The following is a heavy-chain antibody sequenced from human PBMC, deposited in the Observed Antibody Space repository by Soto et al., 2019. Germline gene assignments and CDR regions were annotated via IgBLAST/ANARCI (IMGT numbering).Heavy chain of an antibody. Sequence: QVTLKESGPVLVKPTETLTLRCTVSGLSITDSEMGVSWIRQPPGQPLEWLAHIDSSGEKSYRTFLKSRLDMSKDTSKSQIVLTMTNMDPADTATYYCARRHLAVAVSPGFDPWGQGIPVTVSS. V-gene: IGHV2-26*01. J-gene: IGHJ5*02. D-gene: IGHD6-19*01. CDR2: IDSSGEK. CDR1: GLSITDSEMG. CDR3: ARRHLAVAVSPGFDP.